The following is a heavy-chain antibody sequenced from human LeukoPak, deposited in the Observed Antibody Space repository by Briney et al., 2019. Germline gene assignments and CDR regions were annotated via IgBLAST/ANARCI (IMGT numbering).Heavy chain of an antibody. CDR3: ARGYSSAFADLVI. D-gene: IGHD6-19*01. Sequence: PSETLSLTCTVSGGSISSGSYYWSWIRQPAGKGLEWIGRIYTSGSTNYNPSLKSRVTISVDTSKNQFSLKLSSVTAADTAVYYCARGYSSAFADLVIWGQGTMVTVSS. V-gene: IGHV4-61*02. CDR2: IYTSGST. J-gene: IGHJ3*02. CDR1: GGSISSGSYY.